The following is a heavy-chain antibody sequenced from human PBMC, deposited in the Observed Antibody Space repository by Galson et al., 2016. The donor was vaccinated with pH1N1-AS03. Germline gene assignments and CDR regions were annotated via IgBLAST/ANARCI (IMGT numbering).Heavy chain of an antibody. J-gene: IGHJ4*02. CDR1: GFTFSTYW. Sequence: SLRLSCAASGFTFSTYWMMWVRQAPGKGLEWVANLNPDGSQRYYVDSVEGRFTVSRDNAKNSLFLQMDRLRVEDTAVYFCARDDGDKSVDYWGQGTLVTVSS. CDR2: LNPDGSQR. D-gene: IGHD3-9*01. CDR3: ARDDGDKSVDY. V-gene: IGHV3-7*03.